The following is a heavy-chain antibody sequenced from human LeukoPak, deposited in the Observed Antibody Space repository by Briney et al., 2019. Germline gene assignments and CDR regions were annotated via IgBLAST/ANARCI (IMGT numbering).Heavy chain of an antibody. Sequence: ASVKVSCKASGYTFTGYYMHWVRQAPGQGLEWMGWINPNSGGTNYAQKFQGRVTMTRDMSTSTVYMELSSLRSEDTAVYYCARAGPESGYAFDIWGQGTMVTVSS. D-gene: IGHD1-1*01. CDR2: INPNSGGT. J-gene: IGHJ3*02. CDR1: GYTFTGYY. V-gene: IGHV1-2*02. CDR3: ARAGPESGYAFDI.